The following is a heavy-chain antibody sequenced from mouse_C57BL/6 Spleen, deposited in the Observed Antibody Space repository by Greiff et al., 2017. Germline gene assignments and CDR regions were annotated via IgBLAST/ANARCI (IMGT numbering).Heavy chain of an antibody. V-gene: IGHV1-80*01. Sequence: QVQLQQSGAELVKPGASVKISCKASGYAFSSYWMNWVKQRPGKGLEWIGQIYPGDGDTNYNGKFKGKATLTADKSSSTAYMQLSSLTSEDSAVYFCARKGSSDDFDYWGQGTTLTVSS. D-gene: IGHD1-1*01. CDR1: GYAFSSYW. J-gene: IGHJ2*01. CDR2: IYPGDGDT. CDR3: ARKGSSDDFDY.